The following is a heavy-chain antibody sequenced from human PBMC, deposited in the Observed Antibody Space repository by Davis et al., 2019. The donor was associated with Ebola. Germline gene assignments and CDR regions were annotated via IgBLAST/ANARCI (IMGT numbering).Heavy chain of an antibody. CDR2: ISHDGNYK. V-gene: IGHV3-30*03. CDR1: GFTFSNYA. D-gene: IGHD6-19*01. J-gene: IGHJ4*02. Sequence: GESLKISCAASGFTFSNYAMHWVRQAPGKGPEWLAVISHDGNYKYYADSVKGRFTISRDNSKNTLYLQMNSLRAEDTAVYYCATTPQYSSGQNKPFDYWGQGTLVTVSS. CDR3: ATTPQYSSGQNKPFDY.